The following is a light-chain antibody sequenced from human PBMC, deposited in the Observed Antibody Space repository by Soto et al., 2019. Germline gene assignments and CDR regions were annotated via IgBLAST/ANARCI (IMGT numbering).Light chain of an antibody. V-gene: IGLV2-23*02. J-gene: IGLJ3*02. CDR1: SSDVGSYNL. CDR3: CSYAGGNTWV. Sequence: QSALTQPASVSGSPGQSITISCTGASSDVGSYNLVSWYRQHPGKAPKLMIYEVSKRPSGVSSRFSGSRSGNTASLTISGLQAEDEADYYCCSYAGGNTWVFVGGTKLTV. CDR2: EVS.